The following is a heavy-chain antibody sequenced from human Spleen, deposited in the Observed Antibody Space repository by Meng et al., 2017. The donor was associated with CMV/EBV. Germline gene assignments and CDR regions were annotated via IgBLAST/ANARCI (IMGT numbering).Heavy chain of an antibody. Sequence: GESLRSCAASGFSFRTYGMHWVRQAPGQGLEWVSYISSSSSTIYYADSVKGRFTISRDNAKNSLYLQMNSLRAEDTAVYYCARGPQIVSRNWYWGQGTLVPSPQ. V-gene: IGHV3-48*04. CDR3: ARGPQIVSRNWY. CDR1: GFSFRTYG. D-gene: IGHD1-1*01. J-gene: IGHJ4*02. CDR2: ISSSSSTI.